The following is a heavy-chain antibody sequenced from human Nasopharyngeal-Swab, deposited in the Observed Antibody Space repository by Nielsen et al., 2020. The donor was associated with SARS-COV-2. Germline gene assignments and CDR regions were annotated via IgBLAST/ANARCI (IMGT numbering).Heavy chain of an antibody. CDR3: ARERVTDKYFDY. Sequence: SETLSLTCTVSGGSISSYYWSWIRQPPGKGLEWIGYIYYSGSTNYNPSLKRRVTMSVDTSKNQFSLKLSSVTAADTAVYYGARERVTDKYFDYWGQGTLVTVSS. J-gene: IGHJ4*02. D-gene: IGHD2-21*02. CDR2: IYYSGST. V-gene: IGHV4-59*01. CDR1: GGSISSYY.